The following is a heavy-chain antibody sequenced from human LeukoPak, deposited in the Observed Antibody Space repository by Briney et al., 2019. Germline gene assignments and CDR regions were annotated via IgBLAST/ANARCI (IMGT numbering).Heavy chain of an antibody. CDR2: ISVYNGNT. J-gene: IGHJ4*02. D-gene: IGHD3-10*01. Sequence: ASVKVSCKASGYTFTSYGISWVRQAPGQGLEWMGWISVYNGNTKYVQKFQGRVTMTTDTSTSTAYMELSSLRSEDTAVYYCARSGHRRYYYASGPDYWGQGTLVTVSS. CDR3: ARSGHRRYYYASGPDY. V-gene: IGHV1-18*01. CDR1: GYTFTSYG.